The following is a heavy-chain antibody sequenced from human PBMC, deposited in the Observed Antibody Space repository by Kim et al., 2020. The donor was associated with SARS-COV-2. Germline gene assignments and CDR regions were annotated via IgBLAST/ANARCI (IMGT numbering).Heavy chain of an antibody. D-gene: IGHD3-3*01. J-gene: IGHJ5*02. V-gene: IGHV3-7*01. CDR3: ARDQGSLYYDFWSGYYKTLP. CDR2: IKQDGSEK. CDR1: GFTFSSYW. Sequence: GGSLRLSCAASGFTFSSYWMSWVRQAPGKGLEWVANIKQDGSEKYYVDSVKGRFTISRDNAKNSLYLQMNSLRAEDTAVYYCARDQGSLYYDFWSGYYKTLPWGQGTLVTVSS.